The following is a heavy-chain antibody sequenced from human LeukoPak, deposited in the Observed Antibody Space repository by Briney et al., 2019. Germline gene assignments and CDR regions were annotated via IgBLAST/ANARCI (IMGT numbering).Heavy chain of an antibody. CDR1: GESINSFY. CDR2: IYSSGST. Sequence: SETLSLTCTVSGESINSFYWSWIRQPAGKGLEWIGRIYSSGSTNYSPSLKSRVTMSVDTSKNQFSLKLSSVTAADTAVYYCARAVGSGSFQTYYYYMDVWGKGTTVTISS. D-gene: IGHD3-10*01. V-gene: IGHV4-4*07. J-gene: IGHJ6*03. CDR3: ARAVGSGSFQTYYYYMDV.